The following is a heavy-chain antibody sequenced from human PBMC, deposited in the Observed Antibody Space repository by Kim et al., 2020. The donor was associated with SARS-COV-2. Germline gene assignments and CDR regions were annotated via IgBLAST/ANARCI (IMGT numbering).Heavy chain of an antibody. CDR1: GGSFSGYY. D-gene: IGHD3-3*01. CDR2: INHSGST. J-gene: IGHJ4*01. CDR3: ARRRDYDFWSGIDFDY. Sequence: SETLSLTCAVYGGSFSGYYWSWIRQPPGKGLEWIGEINHSGSTNYNPSLKSRVTISVDTSKNQFSLKLSSVTAADTAVYYCARRRDYDFWSGIDFDYWG. V-gene: IGHV4-34*01.